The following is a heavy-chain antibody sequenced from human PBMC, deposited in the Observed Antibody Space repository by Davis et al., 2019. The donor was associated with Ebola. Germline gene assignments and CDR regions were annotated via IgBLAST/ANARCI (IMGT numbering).Heavy chain of an antibody. CDR2: INPHNGNT. CDR1: GYTFTNYG. CDR3: ANVVSGVVVTAIPSYYFDY. J-gene: IGHJ4*02. D-gene: IGHD2-21*02. Sequence: ASVKVSCKASGYTFTNYGITWVRQAPGQGLEWMGWINPHNGNTNYAQNVQGRVTMTTDTSTSTAYMEVGSLRSDDTAVYYCANVVSGVVVTAIPSYYFDYWGQGTLVTVSS. V-gene: IGHV1-18*04.